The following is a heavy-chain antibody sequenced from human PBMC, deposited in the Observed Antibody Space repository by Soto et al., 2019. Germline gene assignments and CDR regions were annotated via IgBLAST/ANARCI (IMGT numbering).Heavy chain of an antibody. Sequence: GESLKISCAASGFTFSSYSMNWVRQAPGKGLEWVSSISSSSSYIYYADSVKGRFTISRDNAKNSLYLQMNSLRAEDTAVYYCARAPYSSSYYFDYWGQGTLVTVSS. V-gene: IGHV3-21*01. D-gene: IGHD6-6*01. CDR1: GFTFSSYS. J-gene: IGHJ4*02. CDR2: ISSSSSYI. CDR3: ARAPYSSSYYFDY.